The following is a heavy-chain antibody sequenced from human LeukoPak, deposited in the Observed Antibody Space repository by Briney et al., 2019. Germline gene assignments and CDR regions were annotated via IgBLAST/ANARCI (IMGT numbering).Heavy chain of an antibody. CDR2: IHYTGST. Sequence: SETLSLTCTVSGGSVSSASYYWSWIRQPPGKGLEWIGYIHYTGSTNYNPSLKSRVTIAVDTSKNQSSLKLSSVTAADTAVYYCARRKRIAAKPPIGRYWFDPWGQGTLVTVSS. D-gene: IGHD6-25*01. J-gene: IGHJ5*02. V-gene: IGHV4-61*01. CDR1: GGSVSSASYY. CDR3: ARRKRIAAKPPIGRYWFDP.